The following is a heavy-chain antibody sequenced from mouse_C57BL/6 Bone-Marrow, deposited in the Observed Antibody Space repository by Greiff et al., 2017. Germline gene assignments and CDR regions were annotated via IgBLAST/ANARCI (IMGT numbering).Heavy chain of an antibody. D-gene: IGHD2-1*01. Sequence: QVQLQESGAELVKPGASVKLSCKASGYTFTEYTIHWVKQRSGQGLEWIGWFYPGSGSIKYNEKFKDKATLTADKSSSTVYMELSRLTSEGSAVYVGARHGPYGNYVWYFDVWGTGTTVTVSS. CDR1: GYTFTEYT. CDR3: ARHGPYGNYVWYFDV. CDR2: FYPGSGSI. J-gene: IGHJ1*03. V-gene: IGHV1-62-2*01.